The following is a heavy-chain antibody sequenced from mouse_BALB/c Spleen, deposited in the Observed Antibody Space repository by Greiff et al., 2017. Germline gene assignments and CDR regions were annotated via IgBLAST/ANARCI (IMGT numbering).Heavy chain of an antibody. J-gene: IGHJ4*01. Sequence: EVKLMESGGGLVQPGGSLKLSCAASGFTFSSYTMSWVRQTPEKRLEWVAYISNGGGSTYYPDTVKGRFTISRDNAKNTMYLQMSSLKSEDTAMYYCARHRYYGYVYYYAMDYWGQGTSVTVSS. D-gene: IGHD1-2*01. CDR2: ISNGGGST. CDR3: ARHRYYGYVYYYAMDY. V-gene: IGHV5-12-2*01. CDR1: GFTFSSYT.